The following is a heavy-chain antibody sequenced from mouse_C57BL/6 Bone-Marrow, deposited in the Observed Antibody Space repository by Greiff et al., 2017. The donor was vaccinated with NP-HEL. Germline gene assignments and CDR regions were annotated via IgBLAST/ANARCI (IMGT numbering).Heavy chain of an antibody. J-gene: IGHJ1*03. CDR1: GYTFTSYW. D-gene: IGHD1-1*01. CDR2: IDPSDSYT. CDR3: ARDLNYYGSSYWYFDV. Sequence: QVQLKQPGAELVMPGASVKLSCKASGYTFTSYWMHWVKQRPGQGLEWIGEIDPSDSYTNYNQKFKGKSTLTVDKSSSTAYMQLSSLTSEDSAVYYCARDLNYYGSSYWYFDVWGTGTTVTVSS. V-gene: IGHV1-69*01.